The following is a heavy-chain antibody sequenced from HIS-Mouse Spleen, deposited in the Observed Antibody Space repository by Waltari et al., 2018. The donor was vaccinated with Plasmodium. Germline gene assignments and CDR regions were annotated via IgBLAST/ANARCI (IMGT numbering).Heavy chain of an antibody. CDR1: GFPFRTSS. Sequence: EVQLVESGGGLVKPGGSLRLSCAASGFPFRTSSLTWVRQAPGKGLEWVSSISSSSYIYYADSVKGRFTISRDNAKNSLYLQMNSLRAEDTAVYYCAREDILTAYYNDYWYFDLWGRGTLVTVSS. J-gene: IGHJ2*01. CDR3: AREDILTAYYNDYWYFDL. V-gene: IGHV3-21*01. D-gene: IGHD3-9*01. CDR2: ISSSSYI.